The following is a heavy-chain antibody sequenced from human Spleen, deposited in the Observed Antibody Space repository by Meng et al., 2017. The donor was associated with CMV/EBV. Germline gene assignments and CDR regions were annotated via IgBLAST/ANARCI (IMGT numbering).Heavy chain of an antibody. Sequence: ASVKVSCKASGYTFTSYDINWVRQATGQGLEWMGWMNPNSGNTGYAQKFQGRVTITRNTSISTAYMELSSLRSEDTAVDYCARSPPHNWNYEGGWFDPWGQGTLVTVSS. J-gene: IGHJ5*02. CDR1: GYTFTSYD. CDR3: ARSPPHNWNYEGGWFDP. CDR2: MNPNSGNT. D-gene: IGHD1-7*01. V-gene: IGHV1-8*03.